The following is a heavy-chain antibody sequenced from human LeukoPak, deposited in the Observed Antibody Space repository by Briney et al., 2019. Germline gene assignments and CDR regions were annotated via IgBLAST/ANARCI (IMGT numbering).Heavy chain of an antibody. CDR1: GVSFDDYY. J-gene: IGHJ4*02. D-gene: IGHD4-17*01. V-gene: IGHV4-34*01. Sequence: PSETLSLTCAVSGVSFDDYYWSWVRQPPGKGLEWIGEINHSGYTNDSPSLKSRVTISIDTSRKQFSLNLRSVTVVDTAVYYCTRMTTGHDYWGQGTLVTVSS. CDR2: INHSGYT. CDR3: TRMTTGHDY.